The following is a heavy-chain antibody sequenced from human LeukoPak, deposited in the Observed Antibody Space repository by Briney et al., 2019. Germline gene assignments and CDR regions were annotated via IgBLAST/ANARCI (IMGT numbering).Heavy chain of an antibody. CDR2: ISGSGGST. Sequence: PGGSLRLSCAAAGFTFSSYAMGWVRQAPGKGLEWVSSISGSGGSTYYADSVKGRFTISRDNSKNTLYLQMNSLRAEDTAVYYCAKGNFWSGRGWFDPWGQGTLVTVSS. V-gene: IGHV3-23*01. CDR1: GFTFSSYA. CDR3: AKGNFWSGRGWFDP. J-gene: IGHJ5*02. D-gene: IGHD3-3*01.